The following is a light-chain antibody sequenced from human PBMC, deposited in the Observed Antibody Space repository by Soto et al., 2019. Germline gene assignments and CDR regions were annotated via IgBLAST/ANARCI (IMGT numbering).Light chain of an antibody. CDR2: WAF. CDR3: QQYYSTVT. V-gene: IGKV4-1*01. CDR1: QSVLYSSNNKNY. Sequence: DIVMTQYPDSLAVSLGERATINCKSSQSVLYSSNNKNYLAWYQQKPGQPPKLLIYWAFSRESGVPDRFSGSGSGTDFTLTISSLQAEDVAVYYCQQYYSTVTFGGGTKVEIK. J-gene: IGKJ4*01.